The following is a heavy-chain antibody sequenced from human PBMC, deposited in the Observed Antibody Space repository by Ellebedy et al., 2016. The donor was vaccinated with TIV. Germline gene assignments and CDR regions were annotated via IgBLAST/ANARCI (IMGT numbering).Heavy chain of an antibody. CDR2: IGGDGGSA. Sequence: GGSLRLXXSASGFTFSNYAMHWARQAPGKRLEYVSGIGGDGGSAYHADSVKGRFTISRDNSKNTLYLQMSSLRVEDTAVYYCVNFHCGGDCYPAWGQGTLVTVSS. CDR1: GFTFSNYA. D-gene: IGHD2-21*01. V-gene: IGHV3-64D*06. CDR3: VNFHCGGDCYPA. J-gene: IGHJ5*02.